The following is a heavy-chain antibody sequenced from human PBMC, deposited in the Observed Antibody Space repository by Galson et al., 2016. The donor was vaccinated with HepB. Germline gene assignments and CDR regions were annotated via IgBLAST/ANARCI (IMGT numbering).Heavy chain of an antibody. J-gene: IGHJ4*02. CDR2: IRNKRNNYIT. D-gene: IGHD2-8*01. CDR1: GFSFSDHY. Sequence: SLRLSCAGSGFSFSDHYMDWVRQAPGKGLEWVGRIRNKRNNYITEYAASVIGRFTISRDDARNSVDLQMNTLKTEDTAGYYCARMANGAESDCGQGTLVTVSS. CDR3: ARMANGAESD. V-gene: IGHV3-72*01.